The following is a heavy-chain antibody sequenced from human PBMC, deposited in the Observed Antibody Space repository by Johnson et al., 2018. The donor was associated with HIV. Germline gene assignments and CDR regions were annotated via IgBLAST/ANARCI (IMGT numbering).Heavy chain of an antibody. D-gene: IGHD4-23*01. V-gene: IGHV3-30*14. CDR2: TSYDGRNK. Sequence: QVQLVESGGGVVLHGRSLRLSCAASGISFSNCAMHWVRQAPGKGLDWVAVTSYDGRNKYYADSVKGRFTISRENAKNSLYLQMNSLRAGDTAVYYCARARWRVDDAFDSWGQGTMVTVSS. CDR1: GISFSNCA. CDR3: ARARWRVDDAFDS. J-gene: IGHJ3*02.